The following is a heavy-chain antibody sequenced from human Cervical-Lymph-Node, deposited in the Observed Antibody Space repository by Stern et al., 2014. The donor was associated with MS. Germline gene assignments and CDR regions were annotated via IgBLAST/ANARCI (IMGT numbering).Heavy chain of an antibody. CDR3: ATANYEFGYYGMDV. D-gene: IGHD3-3*01. CDR2: ISWSGTKI. J-gene: IGHJ6*02. Sequence: EVQLEESGGGLVQPGRSLRLSCAAAGFAFDDYAMHWVRQAPGKGLELVSGISWSGTKIGYADSVKGRFTISRDNAKNSLFLQMNNLRAEDTALYYCATANYEFGYYGMDVWGQGTAVTVS. CDR1: GFAFDDYA. V-gene: IGHV3-9*01.